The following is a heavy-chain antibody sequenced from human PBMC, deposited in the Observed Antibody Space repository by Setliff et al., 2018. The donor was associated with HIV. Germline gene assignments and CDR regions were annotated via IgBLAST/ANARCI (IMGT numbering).Heavy chain of an antibody. J-gene: IGHJ4*02. CDR2: IKSKTDGGTS. Sequence: PGGSLRLSCAASGFTFSNAWMNWVRQAPGKGLEWVGRIKSKTDGGTSDYAAPVKGRFTISRDDSKSIAYLQMNSLKTEDTAVYYCARGVPAVTGYHFDYWGQGTLVTVS. D-gene: IGHD6-19*01. CDR3: ARGVPAVTGYHFDY. V-gene: IGHV3-15*07. CDR1: GFTFSNAW.